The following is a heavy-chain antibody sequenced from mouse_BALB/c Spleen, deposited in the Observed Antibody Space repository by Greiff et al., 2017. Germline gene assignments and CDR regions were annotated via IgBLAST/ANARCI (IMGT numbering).Heavy chain of an antibody. CDR2: ISDGGSYT. Sequence: EVILVESGGGLVKPGGSLKLSCAASGFTFSDYYMYWVRQTPEKRLEWVATISDGGSYTYYPDSVKGRFTISRDNAKNNLYLQMSSLKSEDTAMYYCAREGLYAMDYWGQGTSVTVSS. CDR3: AREGLYAMDY. D-gene: IGHD2-13*01. CDR1: GFTFSDYY. V-gene: IGHV5-4*02. J-gene: IGHJ4*01.